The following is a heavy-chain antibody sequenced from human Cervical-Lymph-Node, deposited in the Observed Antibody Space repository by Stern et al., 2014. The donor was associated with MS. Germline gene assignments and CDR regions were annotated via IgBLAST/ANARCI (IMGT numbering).Heavy chain of an antibody. J-gene: IGHJ4*02. V-gene: IGHV1-46*04. CDR1: GYTFVNYY. CDR2: IYSGGGDN. D-gene: IGHD2-15*01. CDR3: TRDRESGYGAHGD. Sequence: QVQLVESGAEVKKPGASVKVSCKASGYTFVNYYIHWVRQAPGQGLEWMGVIYSGGGDNAYAQELQDRLTMTTDTSARVVYMELSGLRSEDTAMYYCTRDRESGYGAHGDWGQGTLVTVSS.